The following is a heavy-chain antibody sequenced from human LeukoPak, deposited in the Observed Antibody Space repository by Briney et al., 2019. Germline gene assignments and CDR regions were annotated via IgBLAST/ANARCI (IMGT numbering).Heavy chain of an antibody. CDR1: GGSISSYY. CDR2: ISYSGST. D-gene: IGHD1-26*01. J-gene: IGHJ4*02. V-gene: IGHV4-59*01. Sequence: SETLSLTCTVSGGSISSYYWSWIRQPPGKGLEWIGYISYSGSTYYNPSLKSRVTISVDTSKSQFSLKLSSVTAADTAVYYCARDLGGIYFDYWGQGTLVTVSS. CDR3: ARDLGGIYFDY.